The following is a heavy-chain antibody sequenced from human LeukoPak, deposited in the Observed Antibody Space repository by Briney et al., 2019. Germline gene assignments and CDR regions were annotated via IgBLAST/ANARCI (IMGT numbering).Heavy chain of an antibody. Sequence: PGGSLRLSCAASGFTFSTFWMSWVRQAPGKGLEWVANIRQDGNTKYYVDSVKGRFTISRDNSKNTLYLQMNSLRVEDTALYYCASATITMAPVDYWGQGTLVTVSS. V-gene: IGHV3-7*03. D-gene: IGHD3-10*01. CDR3: ASATITMAPVDY. CDR2: IRQDGNTK. J-gene: IGHJ4*02. CDR1: GFTFSTFW.